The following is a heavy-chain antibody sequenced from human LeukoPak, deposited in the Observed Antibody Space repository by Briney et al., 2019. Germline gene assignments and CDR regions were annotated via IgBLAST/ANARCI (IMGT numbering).Heavy chain of an antibody. CDR2: ISYDGSNK. Sequence: GGPLRLSCAASEFTFSSFGMHWVRQTPGKGLESVAVISYDGSNKYYADSVKGRFTISRDNSKNTLYLQMNSLKAEDTAVYYCARDRSRFTLAHPQTYWGQGTLVTVSS. CDR3: ARDRSRFTLAHPQTY. CDR1: EFTFSSFG. J-gene: IGHJ4*02. V-gene: IGHV3-30-3*01. D-gene: IGHD2-2*01.